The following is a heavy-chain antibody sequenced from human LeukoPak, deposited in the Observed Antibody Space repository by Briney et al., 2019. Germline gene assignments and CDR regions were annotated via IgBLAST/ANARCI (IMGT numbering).Heavy chain of an antibody. D-gene: IGHD3-3*01. V-gene: IGHV4-38-2*02. J-gene: IGHJ4*02. CDR1: GYSISSGYY. Sequence: SETLSLTCTVSGYSISSGYYWGWIRQPPGKGLEWIGSIYHSGSTYYNPSLKSRVTISVDTSKNQFSLKLSSVTAADTAVYYCARDSPPILGHVGDVYWGQGTLVTVSS. CDR2: IYHSGST. CDR3: ARDSPPILGHVGDVY.